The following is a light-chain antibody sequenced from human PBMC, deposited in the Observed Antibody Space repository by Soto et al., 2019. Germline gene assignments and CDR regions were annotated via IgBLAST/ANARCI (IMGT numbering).Light chain of an antibody. Sequence: EIVLTQSPGTLSLSPGERATLSCRASQSVSSSYLAWYQQKPGQAPRLLIYGASSRATGIPDRFSGSGSGTDFTLTIRRLEPEASAVYYCQQYRSSPRTFGQGTKVDIK. CDR1: QSVSSSY. J-gene: IGKJ1*01. CDR2: GAS. CDR3: QQYRSSPRT. V-gene: IGKV3-20*01.